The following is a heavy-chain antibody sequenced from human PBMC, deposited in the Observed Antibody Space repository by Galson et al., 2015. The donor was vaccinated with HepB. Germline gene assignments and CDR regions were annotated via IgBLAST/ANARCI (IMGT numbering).Heavy chain of an antibody. CDR2: IKSKTDGGTT. Sequence: ALRLSCAASGFTFTIAWMIWLRQAPGRELEWVGHIKSKTDGGTTDYSAPVKGRFIISRDDSKNTLDLKMNSLKTEDTAVYYCVTDFHGAINYWGQGTLVTVSS. CDR1: GFTFTIAW. CDR3: VTDFHGAINY. V-gene: IGHV3-15*01. J-gene: IGHJ4*02. D-gene: IGHD4/OR15-4a*01.